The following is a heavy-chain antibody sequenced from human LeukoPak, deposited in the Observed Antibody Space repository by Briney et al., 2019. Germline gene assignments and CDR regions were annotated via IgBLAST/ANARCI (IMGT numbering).Heavy chain of an antibody. CDR1: VDSLGSPTYY. V-gene: IGHV4-39*01. CDR2: IHYSGTS. J-gene: IGHJ4*02. Sequence: SWTLSATCTVCVDSLGSPTYYWGWIRQPPGEGLEWIGSIHYSGTSNYNPSLNRRVILSVDTSTNQISLNLSSVTAADTAMYYCASPYRGYGYFPSDNWGQGTLVTVS. CDR3: ASPYRGYGYFPSDN. D-gene: IGHD5-18*01.